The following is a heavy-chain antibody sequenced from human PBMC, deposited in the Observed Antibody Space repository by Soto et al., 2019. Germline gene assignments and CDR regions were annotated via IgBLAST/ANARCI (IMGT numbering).Heavy chain of an antibody. D-gene: IGHD5-18*01. CDR2: IIPIFATV. V-gene: IGHV1-69*01. Sequence: QVQLVQSGSEVKKPGSSVKVSCKASGGSFSSNPISWVRQAPGQGLEWMAGIIPIFATVHYAQKFQGRVTMTADESTSTAYMELTSLRSEDTDVYFSERGGRGYSSAPRYYLDYWGQGTLVTDS. CDR3: ERGGRGYSSAPRYYLDY. J-gene: IGHJ4*02. CDR1: GGSFSSNP.